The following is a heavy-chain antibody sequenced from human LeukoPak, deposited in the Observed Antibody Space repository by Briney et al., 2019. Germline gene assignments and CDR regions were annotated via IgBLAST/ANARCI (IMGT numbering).Heavy chain of an antibody. J-gene: IGHJ3*02. V-gene: IGHV3-7*01. D-gene: IGHD3-3*01. CDR3: ARGKSGYAFDI. CDR1: GFTFSSYW. CDR2: IKQDGSEK. Sequence: GGSLRLSCAASGFTFSSYWMSWVRQAPGKGLEWVANIKQDGSEKYYVDSVKGRFTISRDNAKNSLYLQMNDLRAEDTAVYYCARGKSGYAFDIWGQGTMVTVSS.